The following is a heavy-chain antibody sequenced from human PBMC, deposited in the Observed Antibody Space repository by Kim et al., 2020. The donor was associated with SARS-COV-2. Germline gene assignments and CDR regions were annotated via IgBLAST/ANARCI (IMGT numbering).Heavy chain of an antibody. CDR1: GYTLTELS. J-gene: IGHJ6*02. V-gene: IGHV1-24*01. CDR3: ATGVAIAGRSSDYYYYYGMDA. D-gene: IGHD6-13*01. Sequence: ASVKVSCKVSGYTLTELSMHWVRQAPGKGLEWMGGFDPEDGETIYAQKFQGRVTMTEDTSTDTAYMELSSLRSEDTAVYYCATGVAIAGRSSDYYYYYGMDAWGQGTPVTVSS. CDR2: FDPEDGET.